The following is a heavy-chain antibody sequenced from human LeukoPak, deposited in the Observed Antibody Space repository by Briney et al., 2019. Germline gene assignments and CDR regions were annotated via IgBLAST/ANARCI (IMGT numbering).Heavy chain of an antibody. D-gene: IGHD4-23*01. CDR1: GYSISSGYY. CDR3: ARDEGTPFGAMTTVVTPGHY. Sequence: KPSETLSLTCTVSGYSISSGYYWGWIRQPPGKGLEWIGSIYHSGSTYYNPSLKSRVTISVDTSKNQFSLKLSSVTAADTAVYYCARDEGTPFGAMTTVVTPGHYWGQGTLVTVSS. J-gene: IGHJ4*02. CDR2: IYHSGST. V-gene: IGHV4-38-2*02.